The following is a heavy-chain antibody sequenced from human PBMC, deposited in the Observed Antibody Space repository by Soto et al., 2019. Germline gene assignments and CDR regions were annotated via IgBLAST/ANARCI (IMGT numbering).Heavy chain of an antibody. Sequence: QLQLQESGPGLVKPSETLSLTCTVSGGSISSSSYYWGWIRQPPGKGLEWIGSIHYSGSTYYNPSLKSRVTISVDTSKNQFSLKLSSVTAADTAVYYCARPGLPLFRPKLYYMDVWGKGTTVTVSS. CDR1: GGSISSSSYY. CDR2: IHYSGST. V-gene: IGHV4-39*01. CDR3: ARPGLPLFRPKLYYMDV. D-gene: IGHD3-10*02. J-gene: IGHJ6*03.